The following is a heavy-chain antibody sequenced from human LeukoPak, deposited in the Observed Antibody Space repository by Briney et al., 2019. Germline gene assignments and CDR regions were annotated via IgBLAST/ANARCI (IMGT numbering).Heavy chain of an antibody. CDR3: AILHYYGSGSAMDV. V-gene: IGHV1-2*04. D-gene: IGHD3-10*01. Sequence: PAASVKVSCKASGYTFTGYYMHWVRQAPGQGLEWMGWINPNSGGTNYAQKFQGWVAMTRDTSISTAYMELSRLRSDDTAVYYCAILHYYGSGSAMDVWGQGTTVTVSS. CDR1: GYTFTGYY. J-gene: IGHJ6*02. CDR2: INPNSGGT.